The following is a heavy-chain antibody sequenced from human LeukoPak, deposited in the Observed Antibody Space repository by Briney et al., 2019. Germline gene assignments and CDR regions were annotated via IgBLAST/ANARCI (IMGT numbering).Heavy chain of an antibody. CDR3: AKVRAPRQYYFDY. CDR1: GFTFNDHY. Sequence: PGGSLRLSCATSGFTFNDHYLGWVRQAPGKGLEWVGRTKNRANSYTTEYAASVKGRFTISRDDSNNSLRLQMNSLRAEDTAVYYCAKVRAPRQYYFDYWGQGTLVTVSS. D-gene: IGHD1-26*01. CDR2: TKNRANSYTT. J-gene: IGHJ4*02. V-gene: IGHV3-72*01.